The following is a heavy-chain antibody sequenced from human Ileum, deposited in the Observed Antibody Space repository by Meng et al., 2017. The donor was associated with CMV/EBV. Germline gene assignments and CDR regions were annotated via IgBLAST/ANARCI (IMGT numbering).Heavy chain of an antibody. CDR2: ISNSGTTI. J-gene: IGHJ4*02. Sequence: GESLKISCAASGFIFSDYYINWIRKAPGKGLEWVSYISNSGTTIYYADSVKGRFTISRDNAKNSLYLQMSSLRAEDTAVYYCVREGYYCTTNNCYKSFDYWGQGTLVTVSS. V-gene: IGHV3-11*01. CDR3: VREGYYCTTNNCYKSFDY. CDR1: GFIFSDYY. D-gene: IGHD2-2*02.